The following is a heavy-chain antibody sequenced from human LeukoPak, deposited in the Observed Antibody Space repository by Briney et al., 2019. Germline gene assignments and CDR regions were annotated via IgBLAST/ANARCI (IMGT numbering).Heavy chain of an antibody. CDR3: ARARQLDRSGQAPVDYGMDV. Sequence: SGGSLRLSCAASGFTFSSYGMHWVRQAPGKGLEWVAVIWYDGSNKYYADSVKGRFTISRDNSKNTLYLQMNSLRAEDTAVYYCARARQLDRSGQAPVDYGMDVWGQGTTVTVSS. CDR2: IWYDGSNK. V-gene: IGHV3-33*01. D-gene: IGHD6-13*01. J-gene: IGHJ6*02. CDR1: GFTFSSYG.